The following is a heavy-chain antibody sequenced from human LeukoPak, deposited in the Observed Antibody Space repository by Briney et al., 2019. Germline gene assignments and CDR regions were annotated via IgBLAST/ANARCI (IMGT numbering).Heavy chain of an antibody. CDR2: ISSSSSYI. CDR3: ARDISSGWSDAFDI. V-gene: IGHV3-21*04. D-gene: IGHD6-19*01. Sequence: GGSLRLSCAASGFTFSSYSMNWIRQAPGKGLEWVSSISSSSSYIYYADSVKGRFTISRDNAKNSLYLQMNSLRAEDTAVYYCARDISSGWSDAFDIWGQGTMVTVSS. J-gene: IGHJ3*02. CDR1: GFTFSSYS.